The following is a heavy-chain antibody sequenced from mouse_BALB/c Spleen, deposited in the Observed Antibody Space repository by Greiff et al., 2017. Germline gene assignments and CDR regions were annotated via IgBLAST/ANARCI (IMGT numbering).Heavy chain of an antibody. CDR1: GFTFSSYA. V-gene: IGHV5-6-5*01. CDR3: AREGDAFAY. Sequence: EVQRVESGGGLVKPGGSLKLSCAASGFTFSSYAMSWVRQTPEQRLEWVASISSGGSTYYPDSVKGRFTISRDNARNILYLQMSSLRSEDTAMYYCAREGDAFAYWGQGTLVTVSA. J-gene: IGHJ3*01. CDR2: ISSGGST.